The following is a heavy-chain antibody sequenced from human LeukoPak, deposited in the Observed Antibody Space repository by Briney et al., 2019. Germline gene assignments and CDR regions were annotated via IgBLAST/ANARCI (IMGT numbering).Heavy chain of an antibody. D-gene: IGHD5-18*01. V-gene: IGHV3-23*01. J-gene: IGHJ4*02. CDR3: AKDRGYSYGRESGIRYY. Sequence: GGSLRLSCAASGFTFSSYAMSWVRQAPGKGLEWVSAISGSGGSTYYADSVKGRFTFSRDNSKNTLYLQMNSLRAEDTAVYYCAKDRGYSYGRESGIRYYWGQGTLVTVSS. CDR1: GFTFSSYA. CDR2: ISGSGGST.